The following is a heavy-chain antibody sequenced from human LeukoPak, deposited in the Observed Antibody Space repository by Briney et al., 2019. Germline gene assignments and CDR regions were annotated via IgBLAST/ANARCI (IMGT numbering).Heavy chain of an antibody. CDR2: ISSSGSTK. V-gene: IGHV3-48*03. Sequence: PGGSLRLSCAVSGLTFSSYEMNWVRQAPGKGLEWISYISSSGSTKYYADSVKGRFTVSRDNAKNSLYLQVNSLRAEDTAVYCCANYLLDTSGYRYFEYWGQGTLVTVSS. CDR1: GLTFSSYE. CDR3: ANYLLDTSGYRYFEY. J-gene: IGHJ4*02. D-gene: IGHD3-22*01.